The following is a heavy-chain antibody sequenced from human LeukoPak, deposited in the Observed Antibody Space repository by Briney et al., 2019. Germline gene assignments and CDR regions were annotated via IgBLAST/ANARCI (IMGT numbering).Heavy chain of an antibody. CDR1: GFTFSDYY. J-gene: IGHJ3*02. CDR2: ISSSGSTI. Sequence: TGGSLRLSCAASGFTFSDYYMSWIRQAPGKGLEWVSYISSSGSTIYYADSVKGRFTISRDNAKNSLYLQMNSLRAEDTAVYYCARDWGWELLDAFDIWGQGTMVTVSS. V-gene: IGHV3-11*04. CDR3: ARDWGWELLDAFDI. D-gene: IGHD1-26*01.